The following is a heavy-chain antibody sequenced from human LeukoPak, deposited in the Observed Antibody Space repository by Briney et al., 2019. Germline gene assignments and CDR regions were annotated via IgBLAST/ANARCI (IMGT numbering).Heavy chain of an antibody. Sequence: GGSLRLSCAASGFTFSSYAMHWVRQAPGKGLEGVAVISYDGSNKYYADSVKGRFAISRDNSKNTLYLQMNSLKAEDTAVYYCARDDPYYGMDVWGQGTTVTVSS. CDR2: ISYDGSNK. V-gene: IGHV3-30*09. CDR3: ARDDPYYGMDV. CDR1: GFTFSSYA. J-gene: IGHJ6*02.